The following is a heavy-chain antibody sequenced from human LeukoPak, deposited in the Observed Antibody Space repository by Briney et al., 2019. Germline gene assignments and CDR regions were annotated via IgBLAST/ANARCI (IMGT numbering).Heavy chain of an antibody. CDR1: GGSVSSGSNY. Sequence: SETLSLTCTVSGGSVSSGSNYWSWIRQPPGKGLEWIGYIYYSGSTNYNPSLKSRVTISVDTSKNQFSLKLSSVTAADTAVYYCAREVGATTNWGQGALVTVSS. V-gene: IGHV4-61*01. CDR3: AREVGATTN. D-gene: IGHD1-26*01. J-gene: IGHJ4*02. CDR2: IYYSGST.